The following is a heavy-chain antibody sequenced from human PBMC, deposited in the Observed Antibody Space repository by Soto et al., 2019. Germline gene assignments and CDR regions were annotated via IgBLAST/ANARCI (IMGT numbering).Heavy chain of an antibody. V-gene: IGHV1-3*01. J-gene: IGHJ4*02. CDR1: GYTFSSYA. D-gene: IGHD7-27*01. CDR3: ARDTGDGTFDF. Sequence: GASVKVSCKASGYTFSSYAMHWVLQAPGQRLEWMGWINAGYGNTKSSQKFQDRVTISRDTSASTAYMELTSLRSEDTAVYYCARDTGDGTFDFWGQGTLVNVSS. CDR2: INAGYGNT.